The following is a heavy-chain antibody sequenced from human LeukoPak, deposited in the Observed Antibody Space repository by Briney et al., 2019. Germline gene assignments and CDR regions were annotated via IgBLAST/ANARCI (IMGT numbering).Heavy chain of an antibody. CDR1: GFTLSSYA. J-gene: IGHJ3*02. CDR2: ITGRT. D-gene: IGHD6-13*01. CDR3: AKAFRDYGSNSYSAFDI. V-gene: IGHV3-23*01. Sequence: GGSLRLSCAASGFTLSSYAMSWVRQAPGKGLEWVSTITGRTYYADSVKGRFTVSRDNSKNILYLQMSSLRADDTAVYNCAKAFRDYGSNSYSAFDIWGQGTMVTVSS.